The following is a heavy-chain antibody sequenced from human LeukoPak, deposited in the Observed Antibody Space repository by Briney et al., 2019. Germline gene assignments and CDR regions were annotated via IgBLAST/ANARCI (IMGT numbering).Heavy chain of an antibody. Sequence: GGSLRLSCAASGFTFSSYSMTWVRQAPGKGLEWVSSISSSSSYIYYADSVKGRSTISRDNAKNSLYLQMNSLRAEDTAVYYCARDSSSWYYFDYWGQGTLVTVSS. CDR2: ISSSSSYI. J-gene: IGHJ4*02. D-gene: IGHD6-13*01. V-gene: IGHV3-21*01. CDR3: ARDSSSWYYFDY. CDR1: GFTFSSYS.